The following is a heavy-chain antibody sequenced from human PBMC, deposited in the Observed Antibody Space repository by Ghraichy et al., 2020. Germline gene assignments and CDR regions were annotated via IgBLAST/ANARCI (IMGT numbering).Heavy chain of an antibody. CDR2: IYYSGST. CDR3: ARHFPQDYYDSSGYYPGAIDY. J-gene: IGHJ4*02. CDR1: GGSISSSSYY. D-gene: IGHD3-22*01. V-gene: IGHV4-39*01. Sequence: SETLSLTCTVSGGSISSSSYYWGWIRQPPGKGLEWIGSIYYSGSTYYNPSLKSRVTISVDTSKNQFSLKLSSVTAADTAVYYCARHFPQDYYDSSGYYPGAIDYWGQGTLVTVSS.